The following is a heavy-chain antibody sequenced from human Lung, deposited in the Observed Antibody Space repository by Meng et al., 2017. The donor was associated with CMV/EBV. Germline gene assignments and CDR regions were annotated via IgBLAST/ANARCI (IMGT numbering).Heavy chain of an antibody. CDR2: IIPIFDTA. J-gene: IGHJ6*02. CDR1: GGTFSSYA. V-gene: IGHV1-69*05. CDR3: ARDRGDADMLAYYAMDV. Sequence: SVKVSCNASGGTFSSYATSWVRQAPGQGLEWMGGIIPIFDTANYAQKFQGRVTITTDESTSTAYMEQSSLRSDDTAVYYCARDRGDADMLAYYAMDVWGQGTTVTVSS. D-gene: IGHD3-10*01.